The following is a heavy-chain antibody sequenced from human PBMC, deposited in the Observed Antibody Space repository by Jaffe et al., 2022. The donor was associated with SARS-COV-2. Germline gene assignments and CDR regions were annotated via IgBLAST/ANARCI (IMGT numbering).Heavy chain of an antibody. Sequence: EVQLLESGGGLVQPGGSLRLSCAASGFTFSSYAMSWVRQAPGKGLEWVSAISGSGGSTYYADSVKGRFTISRDNSKNTLYLQMNSLRAEDTAVYYCAKGGVVVVVAATLLDNWFDPWGQGTLVTVSS. CDR3: AKGGVVVVVAATLLDNWFDP. J-gene: IGHJ5*02. D-gene: IGHD2-15*01. CDR1: GFTFSSYA. V-gene: IGHV3-23*01. CDR2: ISGSGGST.